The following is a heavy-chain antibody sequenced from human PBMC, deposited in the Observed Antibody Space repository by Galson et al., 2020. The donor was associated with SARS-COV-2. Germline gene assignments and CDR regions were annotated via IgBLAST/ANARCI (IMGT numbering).Heavy chain of an antibody. CDR2: ISGSGSNT. V-gene: IGHV3-23*01. D-gene: IGHD6-19*01. J-gene: IGHJ4*02. CDR3: AKDGGGWYTSGWYYFDY. CDR1: GFTFNNYA. Sequence: GGSLRLSCAASGFTFNNYAMSWVRQAPGKGLEWVSSISGSGSNTYYADSMKGRFTMSRDNSKNTLYLQMNSLRTEDTAIYYCAKDGGGWYTSGWYYFDYWGQGTQVTVSS.